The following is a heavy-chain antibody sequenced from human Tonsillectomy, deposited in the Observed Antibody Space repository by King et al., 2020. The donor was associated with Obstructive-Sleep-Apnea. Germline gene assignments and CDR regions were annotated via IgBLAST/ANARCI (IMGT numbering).Heavy chain of an antibody. CDR2: INHSGST. J-gene: IGHJ5*02. CDR3: ASGSGAAAVNWFDP. D-gene: IGHD6-13*01. V-gene: IGHV4-34*01. CDR1: GGSFSDYY. Sequence: VQLQQWGAGLLKPSETLSLTCAVFGGSFSDYYWSWIRQPPGKGLEWIGEINHSGSTNYNPSLKSRVTISVDTSKNQFSLKLRSVTAADTAVYYCASGSGAAAVNWFDPWGQGTLVTVAS.